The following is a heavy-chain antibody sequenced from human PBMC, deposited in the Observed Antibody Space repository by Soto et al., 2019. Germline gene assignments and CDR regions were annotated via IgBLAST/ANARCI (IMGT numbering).Heavy chain of an antibody. J-gene: IGHJ4*02. Sequence: ESGGGLVQPGGSLRLSCTASGFTLSNYWMNWVRQAPEKGLEWVANIKQDGSEKNYVDSVKGRFTISRDNAKNSLYLQMDTLRPEHPALFYCITRVTPFGCGGKEPRVPVSS. CDR1: GFTLSNYW. CDR3: ITRVTPFGC. D-gene: IGHD4-17*01. CDR2: IKQDGSEK. V-gene: IGHV3-7*02.